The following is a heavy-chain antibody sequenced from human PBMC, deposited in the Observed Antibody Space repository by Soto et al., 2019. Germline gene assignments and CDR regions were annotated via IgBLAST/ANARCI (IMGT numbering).Heavy chain of an antibody. CDR2: IYPGDSDT. J-gene: IGHJ6*02. Sequence: GESLKISCKGSGYSFTSYWIGWVRQMPGKGLEWMGIIYPGDSDTRYSPSFQGQVTISADKSISTAYLQWSSLKASDTAMYYCARHVGNTGGYSYGYMDYYYYGMDVWGPGTTVTVSS. CDR1: GYSFTSYW. D-gene: IGHD5-18*01. CDR3: ARHVGNTGGYSYGYMDYYYYGMDV. V-gene: IGHV5-51*01.